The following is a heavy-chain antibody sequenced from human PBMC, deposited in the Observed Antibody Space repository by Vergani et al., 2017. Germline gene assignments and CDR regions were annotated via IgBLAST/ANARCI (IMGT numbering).Heavy chain of an antibody. J-gene: IGHJ4*02. CDR3: AKDPYCGGDCYWRLWDY. Sequence: QVQLVQSGAEVKKPGSSVKVSCKASGGTFSSYAISWVRQAPGQGLEWMGGIIPIFGTANYAQKFQGRVTITADESTSTAYMELSSLRSEDTAVYYCAKDPYCGGDCYWRLWDYWGQGTLVTVSS. CDR2: IIPIFGTA. CDR1: GGTFSSYA. D-gene: IGHD2-21*02. V-gene: IGHV1-69*01.